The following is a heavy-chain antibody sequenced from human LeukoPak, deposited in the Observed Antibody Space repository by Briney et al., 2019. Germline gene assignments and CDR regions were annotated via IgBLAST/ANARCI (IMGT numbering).Heavy chain of an antibody. CDR2: IKQDGSEK. CDR1: GFTFSNYW. D-gene: IGHD6-6*01. CDR3: XXXXXXXGRTLGSSSVWYYYYYMDV. Sequence: GGSLRLSCAASGFTFSNYWMSWVRQAPGKGLEWVANIKQDGSEKYYVDSVKGRFTISRDNAKNSLYLQMNSLRAEDTSVYDCXXXXXXXGRTLGSSSVWYYYYYMDVWGKGTTVTVSS. J-gene: IGHJ6*03. V-gene: IGHV3-7*01.